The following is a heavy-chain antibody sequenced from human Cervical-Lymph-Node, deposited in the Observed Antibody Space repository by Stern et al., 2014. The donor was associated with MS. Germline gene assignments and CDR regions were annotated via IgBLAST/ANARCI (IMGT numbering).Heavy chain of an antibody. D-gene: IGHD2-15*01. CDR3: ARGVVSNRAAATLHNLFDP. J-gene: IGHJ5*02. CDR1: GGTFSSSYA. V-gene: IGHV1-69*09. CDR2: IIPFLGLA. Sequence: VHLVESGAEVKKPVSSMNVSCKTSGGTFSSSYAITWMRQAPGQGVEWMGRIIPFLGLANYAPKFPGRVIITADKSTSTTYMELSSLRSEDTAVYYCARGVVSNRAAATLHNLFDPWGQGTLVTVSS.